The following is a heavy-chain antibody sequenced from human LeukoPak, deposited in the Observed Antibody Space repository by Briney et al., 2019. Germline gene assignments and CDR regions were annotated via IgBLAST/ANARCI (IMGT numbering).Heavy chain of an antibody. D-gene: IGHD3-3*01. J-gene: IGHJ3*02. Sequence: GASVKVSCKASGYTFTGYYMHWVRQAPGQGLEWMGWINPNSGGTNYAQKFQGRVTMTRDTSISTAYMELGRLRSDDTAVYYSARQNYDFWSGQSAFDIWGQGTMVTVSS. V-gene: IGHV1-2*02. CDR1: GYTFTGYY. CDR3: ARQNYDFWSGQSAFDI. CDR2: INPNSGGT.